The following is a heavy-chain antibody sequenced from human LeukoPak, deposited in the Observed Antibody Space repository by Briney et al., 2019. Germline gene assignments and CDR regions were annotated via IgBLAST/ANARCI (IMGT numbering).Heavy chain of an antibody. CDR3: AKERTQTTSFDY. Sequence: GESLRLSCAASGFTFSSYAMNWVRQAPGKGLEWVSTISGSGGSTYYADSVKGRFTISRDNSKNTLYLQMNRLRADDTAIYYCAKERTQTTSFDYWGQGTLVTVPS. CDR1: GFTFSSYA. J-gene: IGHJ4*02. CDR2: ISGSGGST. V-gene: IGHV3-23*01. D-gene: IGHD2/OR15-2a*01.